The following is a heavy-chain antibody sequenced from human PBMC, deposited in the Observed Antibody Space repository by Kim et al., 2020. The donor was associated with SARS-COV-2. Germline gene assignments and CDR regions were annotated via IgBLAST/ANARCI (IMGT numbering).Heavy chain of an antibody. CDR1: GGSIRSGTYY. Sequence: SETLSLTCYVSGGSIRSGTYYWSWIRQHPGKGLEWIGDIYYSGSTDYNPSLRSRVTISVDTTNNQLSLTVRSVSVADTAVYYCARRALTHTFSRTKTHW. D-gene: IGHD2-2*01. J-gene: IGHJ5*01. CDR3: ARRALTHTFSRTKTHW. CDR2: IYYSGST. V-gene: IGHV4-31*03.